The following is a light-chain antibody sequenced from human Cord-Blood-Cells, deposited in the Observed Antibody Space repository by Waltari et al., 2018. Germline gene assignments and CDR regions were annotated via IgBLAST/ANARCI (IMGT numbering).Light chain of an antibody. V-gene: IGKV1-5*03. CDR3: QQYNSYPWT. J-gene: IGKJ1*01. CDR1: QSISSW. CDR2: KAF. Sequence: DIQMNQSPSTLSASVGDRVTITCRASQSISSWLAWYQQKPGKAPKLLIYKAFSLESGVPSRFSGSGSGTEFTLTISSLQPDDFATYYCQQYNSYPWTFGQGTKVEIK.